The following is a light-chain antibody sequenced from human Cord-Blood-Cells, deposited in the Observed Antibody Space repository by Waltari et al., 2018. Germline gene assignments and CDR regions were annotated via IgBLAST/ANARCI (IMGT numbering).Light chain of an antibody. V-gene: IGKV3-15*01. Sequence: EIVKTQSQAPLPVSPGERATLSCRASQSVSSNLAWYQQKPGQAPRLLIYGAFTRATGIPARFSGSGSGTEFTLTISSLQSEDFAVYYCQQYNNWRWTFGQGTKVEIK. CDR3: QQYNNWRWT. CDR2: GAF. CDR1: QSVSSN. J-gene: IGKJ1*01.